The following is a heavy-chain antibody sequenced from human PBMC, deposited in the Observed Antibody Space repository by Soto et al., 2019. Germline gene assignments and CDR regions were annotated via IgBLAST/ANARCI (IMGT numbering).Heavy chain of an antibody. D-gene: IGHD1-26*01. V-gene: IGHV6-1*01. J-gene: IGHJ5*01. Sequence: SQTLSLTCANSGDSVPSSSVTWNWIRQSPSRGLEWLGRTYYRSKWYNDYAESVKSRITINPDTSKNQFSLHLNSVTPEDTAVYYCVRLIGNSWLDFWGQGTLVTVSS. CDR1: GDSVPSSSVT. CDR3: VRLIGNSWLDF. CDR2: TYYRSKWYN.